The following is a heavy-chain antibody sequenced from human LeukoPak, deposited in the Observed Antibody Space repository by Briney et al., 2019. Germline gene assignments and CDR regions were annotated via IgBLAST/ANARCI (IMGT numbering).Heavy chain of an antibody. V-gene: IGHV1-69*13. CDR2: IIPIFGTA. D-gene: IGHD5/OR15-5a*01. CDR1: GGTFSSYA. Sequence: ASVKVSCKASGGTFSSYAISWVRQAPGQGLEWMGGIIPIFGTANYAQKFQDRVTITADESTSTAYMELSSLRSEDTAVYYCARVGLRGSSSNYYGMDVWGQGTTVTVSS. J-gene: IGHJ6*02. CDR3: ARVGLRGSSSNYYGMDV.